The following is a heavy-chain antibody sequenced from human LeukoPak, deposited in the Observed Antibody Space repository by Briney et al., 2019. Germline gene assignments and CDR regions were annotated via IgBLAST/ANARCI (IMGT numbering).Heavy chain of an antibody. V-gene: IGHV3-30*18. CDR1: GFTFSSFA. D-gene: IGHD6-19*01. Sequence: GGSLRFYCAASGFTFSSFAMHWVRQAPGKGLQWVAAILYDGSKKDYVDSVKGRFSVYRDNSNYTLYLQMNSLRAEDTAVYYCAKEPGRTVAGLFDYWGQGTLVTVSS. CDR2: ILYDGSKK. CDR3: AKEPGRTVAGLFDY. J-gene: IGHJ4*02.